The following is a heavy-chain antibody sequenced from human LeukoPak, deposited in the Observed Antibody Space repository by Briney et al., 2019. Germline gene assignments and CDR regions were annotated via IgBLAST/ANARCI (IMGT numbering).Heavy chain of an antibody. CDR3: AKDWGPQLYGDYLFDY. CDR1: GFTFSSYA. D-gene: IGHD4-17*01. CDR2: IRGSGGST. Sequence: GGSLGLSCAASGFTFSSYAMSWVRQAPGKGLEWVSAIRGSGGSTYYADSVKGRFTISRDNSKNTLYLQMNSLRAEDTAVYYCAKDWGPQLYGDYLFDYWGQGTLVTVSS. J-gene: IGHJ4*02. V-gene: IGHV3-23*01.